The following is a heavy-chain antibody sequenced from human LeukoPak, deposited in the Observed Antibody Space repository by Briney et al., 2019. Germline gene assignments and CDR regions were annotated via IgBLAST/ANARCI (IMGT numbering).Heavy chain of an antibody. D-gene: IGHD2-2*01. V-gene: IGHV4-4*07. CDR1: GGSISSYY. Sequence: SETLSLTCTVSGGSISSYYWSWIRQPAGQGLEWIGRIYTSGSTNYNPSLKSRVTMSVDTSKNQFSLKLSSVTAADTAVYYCARGYCSSTSCQERFDYWGQGTLVTVSS. CDR2: IYTSGST. CDR3: ARGYCSSTSCQERFDY. J-gene: IGHJ4*02.